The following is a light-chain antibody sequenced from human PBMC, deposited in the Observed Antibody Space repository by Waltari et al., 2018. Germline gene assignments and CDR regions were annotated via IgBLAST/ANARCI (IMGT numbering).Light chain of an antibody. CDR2: GAS. Sequence: EILMTQSPATLSVSPGERANPSCRASQSVGGNLAWYQQRPGRAPRLLIYGASARATGIPARFSGSGSGTEFTLTISSPQSEDFAVYYCQQYNNWPITFGQGTRLEIK. CDR1: QSVGGN. J-gene: IGKJ5*01. CDR3: QQYNNWPIT. V-gene: IGKV3-15*01.